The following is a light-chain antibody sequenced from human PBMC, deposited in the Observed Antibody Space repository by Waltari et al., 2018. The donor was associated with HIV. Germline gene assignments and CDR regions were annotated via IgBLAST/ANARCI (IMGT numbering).Light chain of an antibody. V-gene: IGLV2-8*01. J-gene: IGLJ1*01. CDR3: SSYAGSYNYV. CDR1: SSDVGGYNY. CDR2: EVS. Sequence: QSALTQPPSASGSPGPSVPISCTVTSSDVGGYNYVSWDQQHPGKAPKLIIDEVSRRPAGVPGRFAGSNSGNTASLTVSGLQAEDEADYYCSSYAGSYNYVFGTGTKVTVL.